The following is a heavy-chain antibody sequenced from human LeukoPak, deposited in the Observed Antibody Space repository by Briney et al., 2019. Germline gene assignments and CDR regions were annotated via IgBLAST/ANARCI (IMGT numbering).Heavy chain of an antibody. Sequence: TGGSLRLSCAASGFTFSSYWMSWVRQAPGKGLEWVGRIKSKTDGGTTDYAAPVKGRFTISRDDSKNTLYLQMNSLKTEDTAVYYCTTSWRGGSYRWLYYFDYWGQGTLVTVSS. V-gene: IGHV3-15*01. CDR2: IKSKTDGGTT. CDR1: GFTFSSYW. J-gene: IGHJ4*02. CDR3: TTSWRGGSYRWLYYFDY. D-gene: IGHD1-26*01.